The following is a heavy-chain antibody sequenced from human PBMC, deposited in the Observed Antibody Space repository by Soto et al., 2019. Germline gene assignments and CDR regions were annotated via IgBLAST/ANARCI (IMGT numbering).Heavy chain of an antibody. V-gene: IGHV6-1*01. CDR2: TYYRSKWYN. Sequence: QAQLQQSGPGLVKPSQTLSLTCAISGDSVSSNSAAWNWIRQSPSRSLAWLGRTYYRSKWYNDYAVSVKTGITISPDTTKNQFSLHLNSVTPEDKAGYYCAREYKVLDEDDCDAFDIWRQGTMVTFSS. J-gene: IGHJ3*02. CDR1: GDSVSSNSAA. CDR3: AREYKVLDEDDCDAFDI. D-gene: IGHD3-3*01.